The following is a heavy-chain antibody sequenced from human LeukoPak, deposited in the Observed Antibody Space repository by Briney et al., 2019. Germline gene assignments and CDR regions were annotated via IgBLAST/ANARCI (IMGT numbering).Heavy chain of an antibody. CDR1: GDSISNGTYY. CDR2: IFTTGST. CDR3: ARSRYGDLYFDF. Sequence: SETLSLTCTVSGDSISNGTYYWTWIRQPAGKGLEWIGRIFTTGSTNYNPSLKSRVTISEDTSKNQFSLTLICVTGADTAVYFCARSRYGDLYFDFWGQGTLVTVSS. V-gene: IGHV4-61*02. J-gene: IGHJ4*02. D-gene: IGHD4-17*01.